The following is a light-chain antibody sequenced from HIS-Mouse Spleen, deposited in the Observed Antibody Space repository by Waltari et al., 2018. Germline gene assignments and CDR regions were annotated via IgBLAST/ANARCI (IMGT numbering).Light chain of an antibody. V-gene: IGKV1-5*03. J-gene: IGKJ1*01. CDR2: KAS. CDR3: QQYNSWWT. CDR1: QSISSW. Sequence: DIQMTQSPSTLSASVGDRVTITCRASQSISSWLAWYQQKPGKAPKLLIYKASSLESGVPSRFSGSGSVTEFTLTISSLQPDDFATYYCQQYNSWWTFGQGTKVEIK.